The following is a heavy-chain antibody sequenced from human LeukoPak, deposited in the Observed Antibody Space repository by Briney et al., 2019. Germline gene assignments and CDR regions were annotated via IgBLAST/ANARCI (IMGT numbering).Heavy chain of an antibody. Sequence: GGSLRLSCAASGFTFSSYAMSWVRQAPGKGLEWVSGISGSGGSTYYADSVKGRFTISRDNSKNTLYLQMNSLRAEDTAVYYCAKGSRGAAAGRPPSRGPLEYWGQGTLVTVSS. J-gene: IGHJ4*02. V-gene: IGHV3-23*01. CDR1: GFTFSSYA. D-gene: IGHD6-13*01. CDR2: ISGSGGST. CDR3: AKGSRGAAAGRPPSRGPLEY.